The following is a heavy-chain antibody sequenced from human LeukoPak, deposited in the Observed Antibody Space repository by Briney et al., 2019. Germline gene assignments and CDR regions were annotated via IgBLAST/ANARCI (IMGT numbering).Heavy chain of an antibody. CDR1: GFTFSSYG. Sequence: GGSLRLSCAASGFTFSSYGMHWVRQAPGKGLEWVAFIRYDGSNKYYADSVKGRFTISRDNSKNTLYLQMNSLRAEDTAVYYCAKDGLRYCSSTSCSNFDYWGQGTLVTVSS. V-gene: IGHV3-30*02. CDR2: IRYDGSNK. D-gene: IGHD2-2*01. CDR3: AKDGLRYCSSTSCSNFDY. J-gene: IGHJ4*02.